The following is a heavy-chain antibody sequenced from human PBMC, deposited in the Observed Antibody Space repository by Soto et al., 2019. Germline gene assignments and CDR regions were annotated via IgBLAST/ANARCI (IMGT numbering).Heavy chain of an antibody. V-gene: IGHV3-23*01. CDR3: AKDLTPVTMVRGVIITGAFDI. Sequence: PGGSLRLSCAASGFTFSSYAMSWVRQAPGKGLEWVSAISGSGGSTYYADSVKGRFTISRDNSKNTLYLQMNSLRAEDTAVDYCAKDLTPVTMVRGVIITGAFDIWGQGTMVTVSS. CDR1: GFTFSSYA. CDR2: ISGSGGST. J-gene: IGHJ3*02. D-gene: IGHD3-10*01.